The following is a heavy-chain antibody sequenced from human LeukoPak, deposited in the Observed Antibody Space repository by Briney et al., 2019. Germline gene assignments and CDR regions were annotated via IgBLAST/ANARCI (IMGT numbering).Heavy chain of an antibody. CDR3: AKDVWGYAY. CDR2: ISGSGGST. Sequence: GGSLRLSCAASGFTFSTYAVNWVRQAPGKGLEWVSTISGSGGSTYYADSVKGRFTISRDNSKNTLYLQMNSLRAEDTAVYYCAKDVWGYAYWGQGTLVTVSS. J-gene: IGHJ4*02. V-gene: IGHV3-23*01. D-gene: IGHD5-12*01. CDR1: GFTFSTYA.